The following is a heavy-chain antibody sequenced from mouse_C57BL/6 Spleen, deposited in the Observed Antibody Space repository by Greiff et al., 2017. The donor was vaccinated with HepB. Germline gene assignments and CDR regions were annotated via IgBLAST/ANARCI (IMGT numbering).Heavy chain of an antibody. CDR3: ATHYYYGSSSAMDY. CDR1: GYTFTSYW. J-gene: IGHJ4*01. CDR2: IDPSDSYT. V-gene: IGHV1-69*01. Sequence: QVQLKQPGAELVMPGASVKLSCKASGYTFTSYWMHWVKQRPGQGLEWIGEIDPSDSYTNYNQKFKGKSTLTVDKSSSTAYMQLSSLTSEDSAVYYCATHYYYGSSSAMDYWGQGTSVTVSS. D-gene: IGHD1-1*01.